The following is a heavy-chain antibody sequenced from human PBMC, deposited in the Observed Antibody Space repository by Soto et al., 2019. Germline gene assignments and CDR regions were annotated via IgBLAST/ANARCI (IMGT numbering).Heavy chain of an antibody. CDR2: IIPIFGTA. D-gene: IGHD3-10*01. V-gene: IGHV1-69*13. Sequence: SVKVSCKASGGTFSSYAISWVRQAPGQGLEWMGGIIPIFGTANYAQKFQGRVTITADESTSTAYMELSSLRSEDTAVYYCAATVDRGYYYGMDVWGQGTTVTVSS. J-gene: IGHJ6*02. CDR1: GGTFSSYA. CDR3: AATVDRGYYYGMDV.